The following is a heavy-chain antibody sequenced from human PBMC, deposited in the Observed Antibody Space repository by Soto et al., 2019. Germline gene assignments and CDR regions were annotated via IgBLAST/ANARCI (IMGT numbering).Heavy chain of an antibody. J-gene: IGHJ6*02. V-gene: IGHV1-69*13. CDR2: IIPIFGTA. CDR1: GGTFSSYA. Sequence: VKVSCKASGGTFSSYAISWVRQAPGQGLEWMGGIIPIFGTANYAQKFQGRVTITADESTSTAYMELSSLRSEDTAVYYCARPAYYYGSEKHYYYYGMDVWGQGTTVTVSS. D-gene: IGHD3-10*01. CDR3: ARPAYYYGSEKHYYYYGMDV.